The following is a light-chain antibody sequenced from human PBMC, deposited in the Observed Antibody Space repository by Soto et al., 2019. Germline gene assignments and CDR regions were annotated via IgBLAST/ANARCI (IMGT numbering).Light chain of an antibody. CDR3: QQYNNGLP. Sequence: EIVITQSPATLSVSPGERATLSCRASQSVSSNVAWYQQKPGQAPRLLIYGASTRATVIPARFSGSGSGTEFTLTISSLQSEDCAVYYCQQYNNGLPFGGGTKVEIK. CDR2: GAS. J-gene: IGKJ4*01. CDR1: QSVSSN. V-gene: IGKV3-15*01.